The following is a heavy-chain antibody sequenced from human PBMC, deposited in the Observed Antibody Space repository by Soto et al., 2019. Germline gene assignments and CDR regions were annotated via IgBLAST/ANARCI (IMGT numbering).Heavy chain of an antibody. CDR1: GYTFTSYG. V-gene: IGHV1-18*01. J-gene: IGHJ4*02. Sequence: QVQLVQSGAEVKKPGASEKVSCEASGYTFTSYGISWVRQAPGQGLERMGWISAYNGTTNYAQKLQGRVTMTTDTSTSTADMELRSMRSDDTAVYYCAREDPPSVNWGQGTLVTVSS. CDR2: ISAYNGTT. D-gene: IGHD2-2*01. CDR3: AREDPPSVN.